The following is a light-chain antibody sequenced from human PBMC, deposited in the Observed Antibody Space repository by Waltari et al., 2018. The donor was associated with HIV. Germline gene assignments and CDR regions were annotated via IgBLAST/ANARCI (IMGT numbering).Light chain of an antibody. V-gene: IGLV2-11*01. CDR2: NVN. J-gene: IGLJ3*02. CDR3: ASDAGITVT. Sequence: QSALTQPRSVSGSPGQSVTISCTGTSKEVGDSVYVSWYQQHPDKAPQLVLYNVNKGTPTRPSGVPARFPGSKSGTTASLTISGLKAEVGADYCCASDAGITVTFGGGTKLTVL. CDR1: SKEVGDSVY.